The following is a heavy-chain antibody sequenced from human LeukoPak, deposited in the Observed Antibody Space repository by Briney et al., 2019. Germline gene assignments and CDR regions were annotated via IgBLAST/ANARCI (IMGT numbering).Heavy chain of an antibody. CDR2: TNEDGSDK. Sequence: PGGSLRLSCEGSGFSFSNYWMSWVRQAPGRGLEWVAHTNEDGSDKYYVDSVKGRFTISRDNAKNSLYLQMGSLRAEDTAIFYCTSWSSCSSDNCQFNYWGQGTLVTVSS. CDR3: TSWSSCSSDNCQFNY. D-gene: IGHD2-15*01. V-gene: IGHV3-7*01. CDR1: GFSFSNYW. J-gene: IGHJ4*02.